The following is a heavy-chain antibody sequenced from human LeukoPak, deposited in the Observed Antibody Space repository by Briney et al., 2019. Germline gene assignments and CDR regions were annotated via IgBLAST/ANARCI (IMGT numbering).Heavy chain of an antibody. CDR2: INHSGST. Sequence: GSLRLSCVASGFTFSDYYMSWIRQPPGKGLEWIGEINHSGSTKYNPSLKSRVTISVDTSKNQFSLKMSSVTAADTAVYYCARGDNYGYRYWGQGTLVTVSS. CDR3: ARGDNYGYRY. CDR1: GFTFSDYY. J-gene: IGHJ4*02. V-gene: IGHV4-34*01. D-gene: IGHD5-18*01.